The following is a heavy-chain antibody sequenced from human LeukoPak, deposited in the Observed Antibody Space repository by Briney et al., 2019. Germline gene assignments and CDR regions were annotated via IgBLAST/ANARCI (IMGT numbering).Heavy chain of an antibody. D-gene: IGHD3-3*01. J-gene: IGHJ4*02. CDR2: INPNSGRT. CDR1: GGTFSSYA. CDR3: AREADFAGEGFFDL. Sequence: ASVKVSCKASGGTFSSYAITWVRQAPGQGLEWMGWINPNSGRTNFAQKFQGRVAMTRDMSTSTAYMELSRLRSDDTAVYFCAREADFAGEGFFDLWGQGTLVTVSS. V-gene: IGHV1-2*02.